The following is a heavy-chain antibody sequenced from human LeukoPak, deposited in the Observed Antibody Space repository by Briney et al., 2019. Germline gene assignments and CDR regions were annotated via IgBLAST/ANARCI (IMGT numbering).Heavy chain of an antibody. J-gene: IGHJ6*03. CDR3: ANTVVPAAIPVYYYYYTDV. V-gene: IGHV3-30*02. D-gene: IGHD2-2*01. CDR1: GFTFSSYG. CDR2: IRYDGSNK. Sequence: AGGSLRLSCAASGFTFSSYGMHWVRQAPGKGLEWVAFIRYDGSNKYYADSVKGRFTISRDNSKNTLYLQMNSLRAGDTAVYYCANTVVPAAIPVYYYYYTDVWGKGTMVTVSS.